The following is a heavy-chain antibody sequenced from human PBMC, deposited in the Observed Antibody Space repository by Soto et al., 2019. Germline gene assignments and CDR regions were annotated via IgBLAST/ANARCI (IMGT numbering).Heavy chain of an antibody. V-gene: IGHV3-30-3*01. CDR2: ISYDGSNK. CDR3: ALQQWQEYYYYYGMDV. J-gene: IGHJ6*02. Sequence: GGSLRLSCAASGFTFSSYAMHWVRQAPGKGLEWVAVISYDGSNKYYADSVKGRFTISRDNSKNTLYLQMNSLRAEDTAVYYCALQQWQEYYYYYGMDVWGQGTTVTVSS. D-gene: IGHD6-19*01. CDR1: GFTFSSYA.